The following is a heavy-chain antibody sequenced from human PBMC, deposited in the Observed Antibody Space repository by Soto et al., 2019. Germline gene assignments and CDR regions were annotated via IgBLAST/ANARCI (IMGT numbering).Heavy chain of an antibody. CDR1: GYTFTGYY. CDR2: INPNSGGT. Sequence: ASVKVSCKASGYTFTGYYMHWVRQAPGQGLEWMGWINPNSGGTNYAQKFQGWVTMTRDTSISTAYMELSRLRSDDTAVYYCARDRARRQLIDYYYGMDVWGQGTTVTVSS. V-gene: IGHV1-2*04. D-gene: IGHD6-6*01. J-gene: IGHJ6*02. CDR3: ARDRARRQLIDYYYGMDV.